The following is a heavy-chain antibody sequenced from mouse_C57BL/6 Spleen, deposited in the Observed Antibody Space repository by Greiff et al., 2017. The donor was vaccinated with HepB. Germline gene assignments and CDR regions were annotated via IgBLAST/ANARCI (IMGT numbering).Heavy chain of an antibody. CDR3: ARRSSGYVMNY. J-gene: IGHJ2*01. Sequence: VQLQESGAELVKPGASVKISCKASGYAFSSYWMNWVKQRPGKGLEWIGQIYPGDGDTNYNGKFKGKATLTADKSSSTAYMQLSSLTSEDSAVYFCARRSSGYVMNYWGQGTTLTVSS. CDR1: GYAFSSYW. D-gene: IGHD3-2*02. CDR2: IYPGDGDT. V-gene: IGHV1-80*01.